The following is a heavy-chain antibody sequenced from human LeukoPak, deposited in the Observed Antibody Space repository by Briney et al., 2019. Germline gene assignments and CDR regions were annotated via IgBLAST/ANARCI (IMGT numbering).Heavy chain of an antibody. CDR3: ARGLAYYDFWSGYYTPEYSQH. V-gene: IGHV4-4*07. CDR1: GGSISSYY. J-gene: IGHJ1*01. D-gene: IGHD3-3*01. CDR2: IYTSGST. Sequence: TPSETLSLTCTVSGGSISSYYWSWIRQPAGKGLEWIGRIYTSGSTNYNPSLKSRVTMSVDTSKNQFSLKLSSVTAADTAVYYCARGLAYYDFWSGYYTPEYSQHWGQGTLVTVSS.